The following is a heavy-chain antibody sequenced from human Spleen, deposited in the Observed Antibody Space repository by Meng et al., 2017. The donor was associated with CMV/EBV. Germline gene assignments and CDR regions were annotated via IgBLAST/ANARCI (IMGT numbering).Heavy chain of an antibody. D-gene: IGHD4-23*01. Sequence: KASGYHFTSYDIHWVRQAPGQGLEWVGWMNPNSGYTGYAQKFQDKVTLTSSTSMSTAYMELSSLTSNDTAVYFCARGLIAITPGLDYWGQGALVTVSS. CDR2: MNPNSGYT. CDR1: GYHFTSYD. J-gene: IGHJ4*02. V-gene: IGHV1-8*01. CDR3: ARGLIAITPGLDY.